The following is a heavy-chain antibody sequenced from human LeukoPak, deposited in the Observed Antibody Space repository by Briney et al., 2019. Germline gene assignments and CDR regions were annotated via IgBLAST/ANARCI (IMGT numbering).Heavy chain of an antibody. D-gene: IGHD6-19*01. CDR3: ARGWYGSGWYRIDY. CDR1: GYTFTSYA. J-gene: IGHJ4*02. CDR2: INAGNGNT. Sequence: ASVKVSCKASGYTFTSYAMHWVRQAPGQRLEWMGWINAGNGNTKYSQKFQGRVTITRDTSASTAYMELSSLRSEDTAVYYYARGWYGSGWYRIDYWGQGTLVTVSS. V-gene: IGHV1-3*01.